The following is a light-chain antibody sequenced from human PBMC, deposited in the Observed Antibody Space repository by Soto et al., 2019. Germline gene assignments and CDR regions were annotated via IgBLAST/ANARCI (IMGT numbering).Light chain of an antibody. CDR2: EVT. CDR1: SSDVGSYNL. Sequence: QSALTQPASVSGSPGQSITISCTGTSSDVGSYNLVSWYQLHPGKAPKLIISEVTKRPSGVPDRFSGSKSGNTASLTVSGLQADDEADYHCSSYTGNADILYVFGSGTKLTVL. V-gene: IGLV2-14*02. J-gene: IGLJ1*01. CDR3: SSYTGNADILYV.